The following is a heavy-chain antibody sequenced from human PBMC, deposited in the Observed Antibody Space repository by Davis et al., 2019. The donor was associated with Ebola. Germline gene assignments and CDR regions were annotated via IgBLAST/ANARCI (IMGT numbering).Heavy chain of an antibody. V-gene: IGHV4-34*01. CDR2: INHSGST. J-gene: IGHJ6*03. Sequence: MPSETLSLTCAVYGGSFSGYYLSWIRQPPGKGLEWIGEINHSGSTNYNPSLKSRVTISVDTSKNQFSLKLSSVTAADTAVYYCARGRQSYYYYYMDVWGKGTTVTVSS. D-gene: IGHD1-1*01. CDR1: GGSFSGYY. CDR3: ARGRQSYYYYYMDV.